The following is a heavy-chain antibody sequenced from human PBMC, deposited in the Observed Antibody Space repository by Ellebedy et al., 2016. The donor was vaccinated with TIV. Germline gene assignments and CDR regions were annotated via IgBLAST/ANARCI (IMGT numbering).Heavy chain of an antibody. CDR3: ARDKVVGATYFDY. CDR2: IKQDGSEK. J-gene: IGHJ4*02. V-gene: IGHV3-7*01. CDR1: GFTFSSYW. Sequence: GESLKISXAASGFTFSSYWMHWVRQAPGKGLAWVANIKQDGSEKYYVGSVKGRFTISRDNAKNSLYLQMNSLRAEDTAVSYCARDKVVGATYFDYWGQGTLVTVSS. D-gene: IGHD1-26*01.